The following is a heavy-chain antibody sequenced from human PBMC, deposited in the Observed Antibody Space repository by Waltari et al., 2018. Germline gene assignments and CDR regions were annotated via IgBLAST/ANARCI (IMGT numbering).Heavy chain of an antibody. J-gene: IGHJ6*02. CDR1: GFTFADYA. CDR3: AKDMRRTYYYYGMDV. V-gene: IGHV3-9*01. Sequence: EVQLVEYGGGLVQPGRSLRLSCAASGFTFADYAMHWVRQAPGKGLEWVSGISWNSGSIGYADSVKGRFTISRDNAKNSLYLQMNSLRAEDTALYYCAKDMRRTYYYYGMDVWGQGTTVTVSS. CDR2: ISWNSGSI.